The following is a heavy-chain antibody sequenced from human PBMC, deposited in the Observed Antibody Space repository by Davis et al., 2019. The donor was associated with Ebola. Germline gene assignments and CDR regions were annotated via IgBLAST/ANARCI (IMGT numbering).Heavy chain of an antibody. CDR2: ISDSSGII. D-gene: IGHD3-22*01. Sequence: PGGSLRLSCVGSGFTFRTYHMNWVRQAPGKGLEWVSYISDSSGIIYYADSAKGRFTISRDNAKNSLYLQMNSLRDEDTAVYYCAGSMGAYYYDSGSQDCYFDLWGRGTLVTVSS. CDR3: AGSMGAYYYDSGSQDCYFDL. CDR1: GFTFRTYH. V-gene: IGHV3-48*02. J-gene: IGHJ2*01.